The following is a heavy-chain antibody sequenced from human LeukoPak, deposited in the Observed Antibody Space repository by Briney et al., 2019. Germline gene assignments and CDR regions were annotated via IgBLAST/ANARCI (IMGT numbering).Heavy chain of an antibody. D-gene: IGHD2-2*01. V-gene: IGHV3-53*01. CDR1: GFTVISNY. CDR3: ARDSRYCSSSSCYGYYGMDV. Sequence: GGSLRHSCAAAGFTVISNYMSWVRQALAEGVEWVSVIYSGGSTYYADTVKGRFTISRDNSKNTLYLQMNSLRDEDTAVYYCARDSRYCSSSSCYGYYGMDVWGHGTTVTVSS. J-gene: IGHJ6*02. CDR2: IYSGGST.